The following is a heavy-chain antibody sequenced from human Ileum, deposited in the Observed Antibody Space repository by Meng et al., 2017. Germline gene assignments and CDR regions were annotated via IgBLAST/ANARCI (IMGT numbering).Heavy chain of an antibody. CDR2: ISSSGSTI. V-gene: IGHV3-48*03. D-gene: IGHD3-10*01. CDR1: GFTFSSYE. Sequence: GGSLRLSCAASGFTFSSYEMNWVRQAPGKGLEWVSYISSSGSTIYYADSVKGRFTISRDNAKNSLYLQMNSLRAEDTAVYYCARVGFTLHPTYFDYWGQGTLVT. J-gene: IGHJ4*02. CDR3: ARVGFTLHPTYFDY.